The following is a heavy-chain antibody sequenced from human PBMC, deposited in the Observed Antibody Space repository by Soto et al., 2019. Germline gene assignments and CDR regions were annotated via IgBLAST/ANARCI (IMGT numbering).Heavy chain of an antibody. CDR2: IYHSGST. CDR3: ARGADSSSWPYYYYYGMDV. D-gene: IGHD6-13*01. J-gene: IGHJ6*02. V-gene: IGHV4-4*02. Sequence: TLSLTCAVSGGSISSSNWWSWVRQPPGKGLEWIGEIYHSGSTNYNPSLKSRVTISVDKSKNQFSLKLSSVTAADTAVYYCARGADSSSWPYYYYYGMDVWGQGTTVTVSS. CDR1: GGSISSSNW.